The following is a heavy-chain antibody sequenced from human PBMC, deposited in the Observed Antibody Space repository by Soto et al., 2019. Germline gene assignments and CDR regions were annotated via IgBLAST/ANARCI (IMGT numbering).Heavy chain of an antibody. V-gene: IGHV3-74*01. CDR3: ARGRDGYKTPMDV. CDR1: GFTFSSYW. Sequence: GGSLRLSCAASGFTFSSYWMHWVRQAPGKWLVWVSRINSDGSSTSYADSVKGRFTISRDNAKNTLYLQMNSLRAEDTAVYYCARGRDGYKTPMDVWGQGXTVTVYS. CDR2: INSDGSST. J-gene: IGHJ6*02. D-gene: IGHD5-12*01.